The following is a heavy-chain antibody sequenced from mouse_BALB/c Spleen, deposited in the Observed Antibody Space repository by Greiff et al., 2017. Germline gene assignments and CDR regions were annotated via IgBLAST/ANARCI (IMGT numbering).Heavy chain of an antibody. CDR3: ASPHYYGSSYGAMDY. CDR1: GFTFSSFG. Sequence: EVQVVESGGGLVQPGGSRKLSCAASGFTFSSFGMHWVRQAPEKGLEWVAYISSGSSTIYYADTVKGRFTISRDNPKNTLFLQMTSLRSEDTAMYYCASPHYYGSSYGAMDYWGQGTSVTVSS. V-gene: IGHV5-17*02. CDR2: ISSGSSTI. J-gene: IGHJ4*01. D-gene: IGHD1-1*01.